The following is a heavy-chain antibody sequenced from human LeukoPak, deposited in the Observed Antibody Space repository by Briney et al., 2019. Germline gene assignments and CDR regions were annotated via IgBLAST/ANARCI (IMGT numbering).Heavy chain of an antibody. CDR1: GYTLTELS. CDR2: FDPEDGET. D-gene: IGHD3-9*01. J-gene: IGHJ3*02. V-gene: IGHV1-24*01. Sequence: ASVKVSCKVSGYTLTELSMHWVRQAPGKGLGGMGGFDPEDGETIYAQKFQGRVTMTEDTATDTAYMELSSLRSEDTAVYYCATDTFYDILTAYSRRGAFDIWGQGTLVTVSS. CDR3: ATDTFYDILTAYSRRGAFDI.